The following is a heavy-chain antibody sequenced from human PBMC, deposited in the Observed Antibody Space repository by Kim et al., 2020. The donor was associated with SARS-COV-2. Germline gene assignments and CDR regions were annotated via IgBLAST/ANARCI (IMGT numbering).Heavy chain of an antibody. CDR3: ARGADTSDYYDAWSGYFTYDY. Sequence: ASVKVSCKASGYTFTTYDIHWVRQAAGQGLEWLGWMNPNTDTTVLAQKLQGRVTMTRNISTSTAYMELSSLRSEDTAMYFCARGADTSDYYDAWSGYFTYDYWGHGTLVTVSS. CDR1: GYTFTTYD. V-gene: IGHV1-8*01. D-gene: IGHD3-3*01. CDR2: MNPNTDTT. J-gene: IGHJ4*01.